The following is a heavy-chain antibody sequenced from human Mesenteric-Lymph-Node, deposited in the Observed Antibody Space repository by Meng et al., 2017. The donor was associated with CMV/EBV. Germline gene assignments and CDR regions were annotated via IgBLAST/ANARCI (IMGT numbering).Heavy chain of an antibody. CDR3: AREGGAGTAMVY. Sequence: ASVKVSCKASGYAFTSYYMHWVRQAPGQGLEWMGIINPSGGTISNEQKFQGRVTLTKDTSTSTVYMELSSLRSEDTAVYYCAREGGAGTAMVYWGQGTLVTVSS. CDR2: INPSGGTI. D-gene: IGHD5-18*01. V-gene: IGHV1-46*01. J-gene: IGHJ4*02. CDR1: GYAFTSYY.